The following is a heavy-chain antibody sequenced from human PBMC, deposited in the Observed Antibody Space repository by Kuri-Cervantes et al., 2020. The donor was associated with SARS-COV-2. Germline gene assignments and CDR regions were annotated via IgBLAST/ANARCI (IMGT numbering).Heavy chain of an antibody. V-gene: IGHV3-30-3*01. CDR3: ASAVWCGYYYGMDV. D-gene: IGHD3-3*01. J-gene: IGHJ6*02. CDR2: ISYDGSNK. CDR1: GFTFSSYA. Sequence: GGSLRLSCAASGFTFSSYAMHWVRQAPGKGLEWVAGISYDGSNKYYADSVKGRFTISRDNSKNTLYLQMNSLRAEDAAVYYCASAVWCGYYYGMDVWGQGTTVTVSS.